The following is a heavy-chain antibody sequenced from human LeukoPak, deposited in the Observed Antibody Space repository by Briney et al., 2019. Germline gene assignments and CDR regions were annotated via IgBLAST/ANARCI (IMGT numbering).Heavy chain of an antibody. V-gene: IGHV3-20*04. CDR2: INWNGGST. CDR1: GFTFYDYG. CDR3: ARAVGDGYNYYGDYMDV. J-gene: IGHJ6*03. D-gene: IGHD5-24*01. Sequence: GGSLRLSCAASGFTFYDYGMSWVRQAPGKGLEWVSGINWNGGSTGYAASVKGRFTISRDNAKNSLYLQMNSLRAEDTALYYCARAVGDGYNYYGDYMDVWGKGTTVTVSS.